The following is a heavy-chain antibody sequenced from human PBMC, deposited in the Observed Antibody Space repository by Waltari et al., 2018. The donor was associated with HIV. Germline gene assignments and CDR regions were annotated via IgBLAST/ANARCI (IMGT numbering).Heavy chain of an antibody. Sequence: EVHLVESGGGLVQPGGSLRLSCEGSGFTFSSYWMSWVRQAPGKGLEWVANIKQDGSDKHYVDSVKGRFTISRDNAKNSLYLQMNSLRAEDTAVYYCARDQRWLQAANLDYWGQGTLVTVSS. CDR1: GFTFSSYW. CDR2: IKQDGSDK. CDR3: ARDQRWLQAANLDY. V-gene: IGHV3-7*01. J-gene: IGHJ4*02. D-gene: IGHD6-25*01.